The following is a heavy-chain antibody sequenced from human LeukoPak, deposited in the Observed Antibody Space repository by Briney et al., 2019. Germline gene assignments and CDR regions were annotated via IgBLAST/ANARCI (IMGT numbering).Heavy chain of an antibody. Sequence: GGSLRLSCAASGFTFSTFAMHWVRLSPGKGLEWVSSITGSGPYILYADSVKRRFTISRDNTKNLLYLEMNSLRAEDTAMYYCARGTLNIPGEHGAFDYWGQGTLVTVSS. J-gene: IGHJ4*02. CDR1: GFTFSTFA. CDR2: ITGSGPYI. D-gene: IGHD1-14*01. V-gene: IGHV3-21*06. CDR3: ARGTLNIPGEHGAFDY.